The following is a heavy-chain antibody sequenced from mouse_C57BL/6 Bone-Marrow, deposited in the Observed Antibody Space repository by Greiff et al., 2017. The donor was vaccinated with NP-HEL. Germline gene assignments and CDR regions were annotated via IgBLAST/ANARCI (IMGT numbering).Heavy chain of an antibody. CDR2: IYIGNGYT. CDR1: GYTFTSYG. D-gene: IGHD2-3*01. CDR3: ARSDGYYEGDYFDY. V-gene: IGHV1-58*01. Sequence: LVRPGSSVKMACKTSGYTFTSYGINWVKQRPGQGLEWIGYIYIGNGYTEYNEKFKGKATLTSDTSSSTAYMQLSSLTSEDSAIYFCARSDGYYEGDYFDYWGQGTTLTVSS. J-gene: IGHJ2*01.